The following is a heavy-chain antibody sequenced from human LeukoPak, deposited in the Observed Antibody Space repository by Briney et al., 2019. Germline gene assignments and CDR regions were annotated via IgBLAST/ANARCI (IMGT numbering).Heavy chain of an antibody. Sequence: SETLSLTCDVSGDSISGFYCNWIRQPPGKGLEWIGYFSYSGDTNFNPSLKGRVTISVDTSKSQFSLKLNFVTAADTAVYYCAGGYYYRLDVWGQGTTVTVSS. V-gene: IGHV4-59*08. CDR1: GDSISGFY. CDR2: FSYSGDT. CDR3: AGGYYYRLDV. J-gene: IGHJ6*02.